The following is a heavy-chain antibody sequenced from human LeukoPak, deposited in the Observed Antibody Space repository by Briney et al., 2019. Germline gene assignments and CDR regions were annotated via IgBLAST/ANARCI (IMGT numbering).Heavy chain of an antibody. D-gene: IGHD2-15*01. J-gene: IGHJ4*02. CDR3: AKDHNLGYCSGGSCYYFDY. V-gene: IGHV3-30*02. CDR1: GFTFSSYG. CDR2: IRYDGSNK. Sequence: AGGSLRLSCAASGFTFSSYGMHWVRQAPGKGLEWVAFIRYDGSNKYYADSVKGRFTISRDNSKNTLYLQMNSPRAEDTAVYYCAKDHNLGYCSGGSCYYFDYWGQGSQVTVSS.